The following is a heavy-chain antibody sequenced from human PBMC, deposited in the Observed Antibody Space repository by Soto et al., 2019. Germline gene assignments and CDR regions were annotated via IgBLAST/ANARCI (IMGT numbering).Heavy chain of an antibody. D-gene: IGHD2-8*01. CDR3: AGKPNALYYFDY. CDR1: GGSISSSNW. J-gene: IGHJ4*02. Sequence: SETLSLTCAVSGGSISSSNWWSWVRQPPGKGLEWIGEIYHSGSTNYNPSLKSRVHLSVDTSKNQLSLNLSSVTAADSAVYYCAGKPNALYYFDYWGQGTLVTVSS. CDR2: IYHSGST. V-gene: IGHV4-4*02.